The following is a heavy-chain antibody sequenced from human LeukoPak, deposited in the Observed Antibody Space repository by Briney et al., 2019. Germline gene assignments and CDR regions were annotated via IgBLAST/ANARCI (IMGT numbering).Heavy chain of an antibody. CDR3: ARETWEYSSSSVRYSYGVNGMDV. V-gene: IGHV1-69*13. J-gene: IGHJ6*02. Sequence: GASVKASCKASGYISSNDYIHWVRQAPGQGLEWMGGIIPIFGTANYAQKFQGRVTITADESTSTAYMELSSLRSEDTAVYYCARETWEYSSSSVRYSYGVNGMDVWGQGTTVTVSS. CDR1: GYISSNDY. CDR2: IIPIFGTA. D-gene: IGHD6-6*01.